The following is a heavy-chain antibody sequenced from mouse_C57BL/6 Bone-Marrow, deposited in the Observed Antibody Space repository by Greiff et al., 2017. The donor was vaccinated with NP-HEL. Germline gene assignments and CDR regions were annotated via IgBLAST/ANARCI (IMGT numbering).Heavy chain of an antibody. CDR1: RSPFPPSL. CDR3: ARRGGAVVAYYAMDY. V-gene: IGHV1-63*01. J-gene: IGHJ4*01. Sequence: QLQQSGAELVRPGPPLKMSFTCPRSPFPPSLPLFSPPLPFPVLYFILQINPVCGYTNYNEKFKCKATLTADKSSSTAYMQFSSLTSEDSAIYYCARRGGAVVAYYAMDYWGQGTSVTVSS. CDR2: INPVCGYT. D-gene: IGHD1-1*01.